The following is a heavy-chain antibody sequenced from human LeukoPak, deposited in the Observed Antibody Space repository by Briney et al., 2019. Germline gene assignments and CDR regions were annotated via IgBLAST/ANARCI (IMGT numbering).Heavy chain of an antibody. CDR1: GYTFTSYD. CDR3: ATALAGSVELDY. CDR2: ISAYNGNT. V-gene: IGHV1-18*01. D-gene: IGHD6-19*01. J-gene: IGHJ4*02. Sequence: ASVKVSCKASGYTFTSYDISWVRQAPGQGLEWMGWISAYNGNTNYAQKLQGRVTMTTDTSTSTAYMELRSLRSDDTAVYYCATALAGSVELDYWGQGTLVTVSS.